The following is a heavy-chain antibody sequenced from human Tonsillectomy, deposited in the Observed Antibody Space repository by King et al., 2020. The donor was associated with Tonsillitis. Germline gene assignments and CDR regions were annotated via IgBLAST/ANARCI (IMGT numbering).Heavy chain of an antibody. Sequence: TLKESGPALVKTPQTLPLTCTFSGFSLINSGMCGSWIRQPPGKALQWLAGIPWGDGKYYTASLRTRLTISKDTSKNQVVLTMTNMDPVDTATYYCARTLPYYDFWSGYYFDYWGQGTLVTVSS. CDR1: GFSLINSGMC. CDR2: IPWGDGK. J-gene: IGHJ4*02. V-gene: IGHV2-70*11. CDR3: ARTLPYYDFWSGYYFDY. D-gene: IGHD3-3*01.